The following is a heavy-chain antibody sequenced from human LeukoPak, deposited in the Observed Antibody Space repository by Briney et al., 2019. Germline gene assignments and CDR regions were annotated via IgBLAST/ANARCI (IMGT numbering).Heavy chain of an antibody. CDR1: GGSFNSYY. J-gene: IGHJ6*02. Sequence: PSETLSLTCAVYGGSFNSYYWSWIRQPPGKGLEWIGDISHSGTTNYNPSLKSRVTILVDTSKNQFSLKLTSVTAADTAVFYCARVEKASGTGVMDVWGQGTTVTVSS. D-gene: IGHD6-13*01. CDR3: ARVEKASGTGVMDV. CDR2: ISHSGTT. V-gene: IGHV4-34*01.